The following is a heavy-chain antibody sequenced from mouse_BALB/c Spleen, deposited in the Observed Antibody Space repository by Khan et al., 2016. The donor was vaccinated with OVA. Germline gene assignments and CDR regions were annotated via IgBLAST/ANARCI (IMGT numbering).Heavy chain of an antibody. J-gene: IGHJ3*01. V-gene: IGHV1S81*02. CDR2: INPSNGGT. D-gene: IGHD1-1*02. Sequence: LQQSGAELVKPGASVRLSCKASGYTFTSYYLYWVKQRPGQGLEWIGDINPSNGGTNFNEKFKTKAILTVDKSSRTAYMQLSSLTSEDSAVYYCTRSGYGAFAYWGQGTLVTVSA. CDR3: TRSGYGAFAY. CDR1: GYTFTSYY.